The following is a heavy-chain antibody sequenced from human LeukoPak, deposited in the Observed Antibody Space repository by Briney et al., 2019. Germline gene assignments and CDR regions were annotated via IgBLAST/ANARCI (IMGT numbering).Heavy chain of an antibody. CDR2: ISSSGSMI. J-gene: IGHJ4*02. V-gene: IGHV3-48*03. CDR1: GFTFSSFE. Sequence: PGGSLRLSCAASGFTFSSFEMNWVRQAPGKGLEWVSYISSSGSMIYYADSVKGRFTISRDNAKNSLYLQMNSLRAEDTAFYYCARVRGFMDCRGQGTLVTVSS. CDR3: ARVRGFMDC. D-gene: IGHD3-16*01.